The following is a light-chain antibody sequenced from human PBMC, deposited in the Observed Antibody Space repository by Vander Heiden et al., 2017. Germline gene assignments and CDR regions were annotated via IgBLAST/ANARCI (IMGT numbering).Light chain of an antibody. V-gene: IGKV3-11*01. CDR3: QQRSSGPPGIT. J-gene: IGKJ5*01. CDR2: DAS. CDR1: QSVSSY. Sequence: EIVLTQSPATLSLSPGERATLSCRASQSVSSYLAWYQQKPGQAPRLLIYDASTRATGIPARFSGSGSGTDFTLTISSLDPEDFAVYYCQQRSSGPPGITFGQGTRLEIK.